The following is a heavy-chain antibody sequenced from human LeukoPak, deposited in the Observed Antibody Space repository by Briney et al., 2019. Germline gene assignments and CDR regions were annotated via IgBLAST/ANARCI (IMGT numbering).Heavy chain of an antibody. V-gene: IGHV3-23*01. CDR1: GFTFSNYA. Sequence: PGGSLRLSCAASGFTFSNYAMSWVRQAPGKGLEWVSAILGSGGSTYYADSVKGRFTVSRDNSKSTLYLQMNSLRAEDTALYYCAKWGDYDVLTGYYVPDYWGQGPLVTVSS. D-gene: IGHD3-9*01. CDR2: ILGSGGST. CDR3: AKWGDYDVLTGYYVPDY. J-gene: IGHJ4*02.